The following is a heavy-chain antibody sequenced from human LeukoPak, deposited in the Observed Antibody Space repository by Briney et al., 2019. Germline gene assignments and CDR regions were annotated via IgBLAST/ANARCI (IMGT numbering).Heavy chain of an antibody. CDR1: GGSFSGYY. J-gene: IGHJ5*02. CDR3: ARLVSLDYDFWSGYGQLFDP. Sequence: SETLSLTCAVYGGSFSGYYWSWIRQPPGKGLEWIGEINHSGSTNYNPSLKSRVTISVDTSKNKFSLKLSSVTAADTAVYYCARLVSLDYDFWSGYGQLFDPWGQGTLVTVSS. CDR2: INHSGST. D-gene: IGHD3-3*01. V-gene: IGHV4-34*01.